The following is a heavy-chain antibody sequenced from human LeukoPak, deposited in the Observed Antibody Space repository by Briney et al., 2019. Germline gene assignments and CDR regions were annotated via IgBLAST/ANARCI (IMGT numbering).Heavy chain of an antibody. CDR2: ISWNSGSI. D-gene: IGHD1-26*01. V-gene: IGHV3-9*03. CDR1: GFTFDDYA. CDR3: AKDRGSYYYDAFDI. Sequence: GGSLRLSCAASGFTFDDYAMHWVRQAPGKGLEWVSGISWNSGSIGYADSVKGRFTISRDNAKNSLDLQMNSLRAEDMALYYCAKDRGSYYYDAFDIWGQGTMVTVSS. J-gene: IGHJ3*02.